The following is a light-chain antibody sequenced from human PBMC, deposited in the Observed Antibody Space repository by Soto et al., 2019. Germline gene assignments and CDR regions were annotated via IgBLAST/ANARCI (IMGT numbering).Light chain of an antibody. V-gene: IGKV1-39*01. CDR1: QSISSY. J-gene: IGKJ3*01. CDR2: AAS. CDR3: QQSYSTSPT. Sequence: DIQMTQSPSSLSASVGDRVTITCRASQSISSYLNWYQQKPGKAPKLLIYAASSLQSGVPSRFSGSGSGTDFPLTISSLQPEDFATYYCQQSYSTSPTFGPGTKVDIK.